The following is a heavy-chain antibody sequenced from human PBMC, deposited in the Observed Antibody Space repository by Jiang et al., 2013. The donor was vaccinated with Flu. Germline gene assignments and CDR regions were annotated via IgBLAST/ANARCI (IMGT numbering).Heavy chain of an antibody. CDR3: ARRVVVDSTLAGEDWFDP. Sequence: GAEVKKPGESLKISCKGSGYSFTSYWIGWVRQMPGKGLEWMGIIYPGDSDTRYSPSFQGQVTISVDKSISTAYLQWSSLKASDTAMYYCARRVVVDSTLAGEDWFDPWGQGTLVTVSS. V-gene: IGHV5-51*01. D-gene: IGHD5-18*01. CDR1: GYSFTSYW. J-gene: IGHJ5*02. CDR2: IYPGDSDT.